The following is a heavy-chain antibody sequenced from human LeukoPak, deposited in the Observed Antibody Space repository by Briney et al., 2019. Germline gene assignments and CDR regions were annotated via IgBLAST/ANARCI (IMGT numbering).Heavy chain of an antibody. J-gene: IGHJ4*02. CDR2: IHYSGIT. CDR1: GGSISSYY. CDR3: ATGRGGYNSG. V-gene: IGHV4-59*01. Sequence: SETLSLTCTVSGGSISSYYWSWIRQPPGKGLEWIGYIHYSGITNYNPSLKSRVTISVDTSKSQFSLKLTSVTAADTAMYYCATGRGGYNSGWGQGTLVTVSS. D-gene: IGHD5-24*01.